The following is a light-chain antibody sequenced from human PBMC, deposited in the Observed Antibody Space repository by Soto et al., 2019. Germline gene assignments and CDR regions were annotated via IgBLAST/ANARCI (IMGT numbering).Light chain of an antibody. V-gene: IGKV3-20*01. CDR1: QSVSSSY. Sequence: DIVLTQSPGPLSLSPGERATLSCTSSQSVSSSYLAWYQQKPGQAPRLLIYGASSRATGIPDRFSGSGSGTDCTLTISRLEPEDFAVYYCQQYGSSLFTFGPGTKVDI. J-gene: IGKJ3*01. CDR3: QQYGSSLFT. CDR2: GAS.